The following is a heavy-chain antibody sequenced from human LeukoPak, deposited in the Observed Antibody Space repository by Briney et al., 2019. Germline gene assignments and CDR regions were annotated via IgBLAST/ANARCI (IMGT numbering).Heavy chain of an antibody. D-gene: IGHD6-19*01. CDR1: GFTFSSYW. CDR3: ARDRGRYTSGWYFDY. CDR2: ISGTGIYT. Sequence: GGSLRLSCAASGFTFSSYWMSWVRQAPGKGLEWISYISGTGIYTNYADSVKGRFTISRDNAKNSLYLQMNSLRAEDTAVYYCARDRGRYTSGWYFDYWGQGTLVTVSS. V-gene: IGHV3-21*05. J-gene: IGHJ4*02.